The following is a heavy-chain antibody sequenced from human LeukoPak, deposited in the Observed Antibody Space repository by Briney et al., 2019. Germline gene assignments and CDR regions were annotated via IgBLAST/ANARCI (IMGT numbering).Heavy chain of an antibody. V-gene: IGHV3-7*01. CDR1: GFTFSSYW. CDR2: IKQDGSEK. D-gene: IGHD3-3*01. CDR3: AGPSTYYYFSSSLN. Sequence: PGGSLRLSCAASGFTFSSYWMSWVRQAPGKGLEWVANIKQDGSEKYYVDSVKGRFTISRDNAKNSLYLQMNSLRAEDTAVYYCAGPSTYYYFSSSLNWGQGTLVTVSS. J-gene: IGHJ4*02.